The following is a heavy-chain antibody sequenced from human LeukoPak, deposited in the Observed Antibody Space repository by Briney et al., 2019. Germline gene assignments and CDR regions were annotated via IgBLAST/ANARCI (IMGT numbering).Heavy chain of an antibody. J-gene: IGHJ4*02. CDR3: AKVSSSDPDYFDY. Sequence: GGSLRLSCAASGFTFSSYAMSWVRQAPGKGLEWVSGISGSGGSTYYADSVKGRFTISRDNSRNTLYLQMNSLRAEDTAVYYCAKVSSSDPDYFDYWGQGTLVTVSS. CDR1: GFTFSSYA. CDR2: ISGSGGST. V-gene: IGHV3-23*01. D-gene: IGHD6-25*01.